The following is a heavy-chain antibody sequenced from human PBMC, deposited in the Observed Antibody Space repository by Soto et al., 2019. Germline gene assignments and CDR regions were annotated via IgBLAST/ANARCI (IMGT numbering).Heavy chain of an antibody. Sequence: GGSLRLSCAASGFTFSGSAMHWVRQSSGKGLEWVGRIRSKANSYATAYAASVKGRFTISRDDSKNTAYLQMNSLKTEDTAVYYCISVSRTVYYGMDVWGQGTTVTVSS. V-gene: IGHV3-73*01. CDR2: IRSKANSYAT. D-gene: IGHD2-8*02. CDR1: GFTFSGSA. CDR3: ISVSRTVYYGMDV. J-gene: IGHJ6*02.